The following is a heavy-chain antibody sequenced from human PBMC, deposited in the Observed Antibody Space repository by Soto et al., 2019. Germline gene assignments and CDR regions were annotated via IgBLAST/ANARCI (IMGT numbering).Heavy chain of an antibody. D-gene: IGHD5-18*01. J-gene: IGHJ4*02. V-gene: IGHV3-21*01. CDR1: GFTFSSYS. Sequence: EVQLVESGGGLVKPGGSLRLSCAASGFTFSSYSMNWVRQAPGKGLEWVSSISSSSSYIYYADSVKGRFTISRDNAKNSLYRQMNSVRAEDMSGFYCAGEERYTAMGTGGGVDYWGQGTLVTVSS. CDR2: ISSSSSYI. CDR3: AGEERYTAMGTGGGVDY.